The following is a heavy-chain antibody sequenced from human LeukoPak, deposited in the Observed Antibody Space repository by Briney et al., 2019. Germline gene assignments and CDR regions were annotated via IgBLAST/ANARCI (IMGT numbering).Heavy chain of an antibody. V-gene: IGHV4-39*01. J-gene: IGHJ1*01. CDR2: MNYGGST. CDR1: GGSISSSTYY. CDR3: AGRGRRYFRD. Sequence: SETLSLTCTVSGGSISSSTYYWAWIRQPPGKGLEWIGSMNYGGSTYYNPSLKSRVTISVDTSKNQVSLNLTSVTDADTAVYYCAGRGRRYFRDWGQGTLVTVSS.